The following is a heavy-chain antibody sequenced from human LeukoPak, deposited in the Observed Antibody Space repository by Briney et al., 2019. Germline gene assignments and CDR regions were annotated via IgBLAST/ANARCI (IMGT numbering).Heavy chain of an antibody. CDR3: ARDSFCSGGTCYSGLFDY. CDR2: IWYDGSNK. Sequence: GGSLRLSCAASGFTFSSYDMHWVRQAPGKGLEWVAVIWYDGSNKYYADSVKGRFTISRDNSKNTLYLQMNSLRAEDTAIYYCARDSFCSGGTCYSGLFDYWGQGTLVTVSS. J-gene: IGHJ4*02. D-gene: IGHD2-15*01. V-gene: IGHV3-33*08. CDR1: GFTFSSYD.